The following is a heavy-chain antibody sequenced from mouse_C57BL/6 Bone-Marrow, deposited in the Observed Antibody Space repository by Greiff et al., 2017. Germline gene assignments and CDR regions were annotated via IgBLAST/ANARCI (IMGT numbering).Heavy chain of an antibody. CDR3: ARPSITTVVRGYFDV. D-gene: IGHD1-1*01. V-gene: IGHV1-53*01. Sequence: QVQLQQPGTELVKPGASVKLSCKASGYTFTSYWMHWVQQRPGQGLEWIGNINPRNGGTNYNEKFKSKATLTVDKSSSTSYMQLSSLTSEGSAVYYCARPSITTVVRGYFDVWGTGTTVTVSS. J-gene: IGHJ1*03. CDR1: GYTFTSYW. CDR2: INPRNGGT.